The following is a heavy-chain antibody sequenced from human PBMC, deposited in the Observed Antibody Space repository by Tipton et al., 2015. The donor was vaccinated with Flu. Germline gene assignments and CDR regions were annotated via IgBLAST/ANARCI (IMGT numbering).Heavy chain of an antibody. CDR2: IYTSGST. V-gene: IGHV4-4*07. J-gene: IGHJ4*02. D-gene: IGHD6-13*01. CDR1: GGSISSYY. CDR3: ARRAWYGDFDY. Sequence: TLSLTCTVSGGSISSYYWTWIRQPAGKGLEWIGRIYTSGSTKYNPSLKSRVTMSVDRSKNQFSLRLSSVTAADTAVYFCARRAWYGDFDYWGPGMLVTVSS.